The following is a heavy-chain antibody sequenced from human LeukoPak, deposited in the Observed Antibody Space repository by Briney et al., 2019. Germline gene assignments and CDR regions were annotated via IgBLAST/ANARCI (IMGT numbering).Heavy chain of an antibody. CDR1: GGSISSYY. CDR2: IYYGGST. CDR3: ASSGYYVYAFDI. J-gene: IGHJ3*02. D-gene: IGHD3-22*01. Sequence: PSETLSPTCTVSGGSISSYYWSWIRQPPGKGLEWIGYIYYGGSTNYNPSLKSRVTISVDTSKNQFSLKLSSVTAADTAVYYCASSGYYVYAFDIWGQGTMVTVSS. V-gene: IGHV4-59*01.